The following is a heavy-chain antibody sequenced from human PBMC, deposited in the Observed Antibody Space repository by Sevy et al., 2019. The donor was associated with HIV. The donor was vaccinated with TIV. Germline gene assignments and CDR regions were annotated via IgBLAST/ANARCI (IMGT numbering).Heavy chain of an antibody. V-gene: IGHV1-24*01. CDR1: GYTLTELS. D-gene: IGHD1-26*01. J-gene: IGHJ6*03. Sequence: ASVKVSCKVSGYTLTELSMHWVRQAPGEGLEWMGCFDPEDGETIYAQKFQGRVTMTEDTSTDTAYMELSSLGSDDTAVYYCDTTHPIKIVGATRGYYYFMDVWGKGSTVTVSS. CDR3: DTTHPIKIVGATRGYYYFMDV. CDR2: FDPEDGET.